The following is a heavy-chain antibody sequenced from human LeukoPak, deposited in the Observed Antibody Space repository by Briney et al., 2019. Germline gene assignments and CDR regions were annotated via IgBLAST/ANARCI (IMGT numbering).Heavy chain of an antibody. D-gene: IGHD4-17*01. CDR2: IKSDGSNT. V-gene: IGHV3-74*01. CDR3: ARGGDYPFDY. CDR1: GFTFNNYY. J-gene: IGHJ4*02. Sequence: GGSLRLSCAASGFTFNNYYMHWVRQAPGKGLVWVSRIKSDGSNTNYADSVKGRFAISRDNAKNTLYLQMNSLRAEDTALYYCARGGDYPFDYWGQGTLVTVSS.